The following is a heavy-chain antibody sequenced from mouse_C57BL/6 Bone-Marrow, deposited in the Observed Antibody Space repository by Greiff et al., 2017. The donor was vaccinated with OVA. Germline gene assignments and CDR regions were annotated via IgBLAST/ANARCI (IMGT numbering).Heavy chain of an antibody. Sequence: VQLQQPGTELVKPGASVKLSCKASGYTFTSYWMHWVKQRPGQGLEWIGNINPSNGGTNYNEKFKSKATLTVDKSSSTAYMQLSSLTSEDSAVYYCARSWPYDDWYFDVWGTGTTVTVSS. J-gene: IGHJ1*03. V-gene: IGHV1-53*01. CDR1: GYTFTSYW. D-gene: IGHD2-12*01. CDR2: INPSNGGT. CDR3: ARSWPYDDWYFDV.